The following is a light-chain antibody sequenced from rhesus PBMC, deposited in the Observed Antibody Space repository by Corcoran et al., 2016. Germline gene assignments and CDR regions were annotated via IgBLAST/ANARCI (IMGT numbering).Light chain of an antibody. CDR3: LQYNSYPWT. J-gene: IGKJ1*01. Sequence: DIQMTQSPSSLSASVGDTVTITCRASQGISCYLNWFPQKPGTAPKLLIYAACSLESGVPSRFSGSGCGKEVTLTIRRLPPEYFAAYYCLQYNSYPWTFGQGTKVEIK. V-gene: IGKV1-28*02. CDR2: AAC. CDR1: QGISCY.